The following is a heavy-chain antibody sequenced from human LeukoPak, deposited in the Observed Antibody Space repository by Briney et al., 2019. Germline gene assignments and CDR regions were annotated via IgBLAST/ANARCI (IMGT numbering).Heavy chain of an antibody. CDR3: ARAAYSSSWFDY. CDR2: IYYSGST. D-gene: IGHD6-13*01. CDR1: GGSVSSGSYY. Sequence: SETLSLTCTVSGGSVSSGSYYWSWIRQPPGKGLEWIGYIYYSGSTNYNPSPKSRVTISVDKSKNQFSLKLSSVTAADTAVYYCARAAYSSSWFDYWGQGTLVTVSS. V-gene: IGHV4-61*01. J-gene: IGHJ4*02.